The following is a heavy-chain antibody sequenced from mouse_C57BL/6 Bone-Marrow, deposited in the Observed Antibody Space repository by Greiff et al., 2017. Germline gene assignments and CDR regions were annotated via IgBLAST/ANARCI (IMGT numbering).Heavy chain of an antibody. Sequence: QVQLQQPGAELVKPGASVKLSCKASGYTFTSYWMHWVKQRPGQGLEWIGMIHPNSGSTNYNEKFKSKATLTVDKSSITAYMQLSSLTSEDSAVYYCARWYYGSSYYYYAMDYWGQGTSVTVSS. D-gene: IGHD1-1*01. CDR1: GYTFTSYW. CDR2: IHPNSGST. J-gene: IGHJ4*01. CDR3: ARWYYGSSYYYYAMDY. V-gene: IGHV1-64*01.